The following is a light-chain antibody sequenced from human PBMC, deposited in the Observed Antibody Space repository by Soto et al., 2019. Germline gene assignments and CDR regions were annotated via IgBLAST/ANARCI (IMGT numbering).Light chain of an antibody. CDR2: DAS. Sequence: EIVLTQSPATLSLSPGERATLSCRASQSVSSYLAWYQQKPGQAPRLLIYDASNRATGIPARFSGSGYGTDFTLTISRLEHEDFAVYYCQQRSIWPLLTFGGGTKVEIK. CDR1: QSVSSY. V-gene: IGKV3-11*01. J-gene: IGKJ4*01. CDR3: QQRSIWPLLT.